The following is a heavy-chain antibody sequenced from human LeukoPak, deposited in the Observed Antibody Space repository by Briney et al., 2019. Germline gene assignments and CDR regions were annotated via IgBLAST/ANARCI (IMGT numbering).Heavy chain of an antibody. CDR1: GFTFSSYA. V-gene: IGHV3-30-3*01. Sequence: GGSLRLSCAASGFTFSSYAMHWVRQAPGKGLEWVAVISYDGSNKYYADSVKGRFTISRDNSKNTLYLQMNSLRAEDTAVYYCAREDGMDVWGQGTTVTVSS. J-gene: IGHJ6*02. CDR3: AREDGMDV. CDR2: ISYDGSNK.